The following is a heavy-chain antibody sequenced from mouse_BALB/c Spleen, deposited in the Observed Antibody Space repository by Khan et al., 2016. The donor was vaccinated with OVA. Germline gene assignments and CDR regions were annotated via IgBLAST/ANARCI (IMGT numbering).Heavy chain of an antibody. D-gene: IGHD1-3*01. CDR2: ICSGGVYT. J-gene: IGHJ3*01. Sequence: EVELVESGGDLVKPGGSLKLSCAASGFTFSAYSMSWVRQTPDKRLEWVATICSGGVYTYYPDNVKGRFTISRDNAKNTLYLQMSSLKSEDTAMYYCASHLSGSFTYWGQGTLVTGYA. V-gene: IGHV5-6*01. CDR3: ASHLSGSFTY. CDR1: GFTFSAYS.